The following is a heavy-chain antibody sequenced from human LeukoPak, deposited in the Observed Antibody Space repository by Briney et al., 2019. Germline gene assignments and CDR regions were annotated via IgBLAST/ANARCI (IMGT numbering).Heavy chain of an antibody. J-gene: IGHJ4*02. CDR2: IYYSGST. V-gene: IGHV4-59*01. CDR1: GGSISSYY. Sequence: SETLSLTCTVSGGSISSYYWSWIRQPAGKGLEWIGYIYYSGSTNYKPSLKSRVTISVETSKNQFSLKLSSVTAADTAVYYCARDSGGGTQNFDYWGQGTLVTVSS. D-gene: IGHD3-16*01. CDR3: ARDSGGGTQNFDY.